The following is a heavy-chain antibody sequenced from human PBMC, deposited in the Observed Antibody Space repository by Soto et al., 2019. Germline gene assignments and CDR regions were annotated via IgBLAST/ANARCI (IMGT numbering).Heavy chain of an antibody. J-gene: IGHJ4*02. Sequence: QVRLVESGGGFVKPEGSLRLSCAASGFSLRDYYMTWIRQAPGKGLELLSYINPGGDVIKYVDSVKGRFTFSRDNAKNTVYLQMNSLRAEDTAVYYCTRDPRITDFWGQGTLVTVSS. D-gene: IGHD3-16*01. CDR1: GFSLRDYY. CDR2: INPGGDVI. V-gene: IGHV3-11*01. CDR3: TRDPRITDF.